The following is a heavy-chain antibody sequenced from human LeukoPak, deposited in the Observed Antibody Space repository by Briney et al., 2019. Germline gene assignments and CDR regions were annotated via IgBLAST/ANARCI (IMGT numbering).Heavy chain of an antibody. CDR3: AREIRRGAGDWFDP. J-gene: IGHJ5*02. CDR2: INPNSGGT. D-gene: IGHD1-26*01. Sequence: ASVKVSCKASGYSFTGYYIHWVRQAPGQGLEWMGRINPNSGGTNYAQKFQGRVTVTGDTSIGTAYMELSRLKSDDTAVYYCAREIRRGAGDWFDPWGQGTLVTVSS. CDR1: GYSFTGYY. V-gene: IGHV1-2*06.